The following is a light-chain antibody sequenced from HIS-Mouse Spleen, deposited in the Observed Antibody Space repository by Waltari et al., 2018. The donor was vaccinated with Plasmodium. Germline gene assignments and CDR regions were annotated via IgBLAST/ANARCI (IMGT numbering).Light chain of an antibody. CDR1: QSVSSN. CDR2: GAS. V-gene: IGKV3-15*01. Sequence: EIVMTQSPATLSVSPGERATLSCRASQSVSSNLACYQQKPGQAPMLLIYGASTRATGIPARFSGSGSGTEFTLTISSLQSEDFAVYYCQQYNNWSFTFGPGTKVDIK. J-gene: IGKJ3*01. CDR3: QQYNNWSFT.